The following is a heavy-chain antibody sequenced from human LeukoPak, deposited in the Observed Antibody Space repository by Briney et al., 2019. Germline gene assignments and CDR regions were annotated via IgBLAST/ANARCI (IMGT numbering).Heavy chain of an antibody. CDR1: GGSISSYY. J-gene: IGHJ4*02. V-gene: IGHV4-59*01. CDR2: IYYSGST. CDR3: ARDGYSGYDSVDY. Sequence: SETLSLTCTVSGGSISSYYWSWIRQPPGKGLEWIGYIYYSGSTNYNPSLKSRVTISVDTSKNQFSLKLSSVTAADTAVYYCARDGYSGYDSVDYWGQGTLVTVSS. D-gene: IGHD5-12*01.